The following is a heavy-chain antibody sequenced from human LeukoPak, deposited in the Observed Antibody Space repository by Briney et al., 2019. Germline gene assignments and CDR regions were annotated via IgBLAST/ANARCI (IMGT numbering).Heavy chain of an antibody. V-gene: IGHV3-53*01. CDR1: GFTVSSNY. CDR2: IYSGGST. D-gene: IGHD3-9*01. CDR3: ARAVTGYPNWFDP. J-gene: IGHJ5*02. Sequence: GGSLRLSCAASGFTVSSNYMSWVRQAPGKGLEWVSVIYSGGSTYYADSVKGRFTISRDNSKTTLYLQMNSLRAEDTAIYYCARAVTGYPNWFDPWGQGTLVTVSS.